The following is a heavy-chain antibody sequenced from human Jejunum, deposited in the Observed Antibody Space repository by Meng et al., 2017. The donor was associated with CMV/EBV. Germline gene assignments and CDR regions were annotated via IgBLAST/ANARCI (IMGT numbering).Heavy chain of an antibody. CDR1: GGSVSSTNYY. Sequence: VSGGSVSSTNYYWSWIRQTPGKGLEWIGYIYNSETTNYNPSLKSRVAMSVDTSRNQFSLKVTSMTAADTAVYYCASGPIRGFLHYWGQGTLVTVSS. CDR3: ASGPIRGFLHY. D-gene: IGHD3-10*01. J-gene: IGHJ4*02. CDR2: IYNSETT. V-gene: IGHV4-30-4*01.